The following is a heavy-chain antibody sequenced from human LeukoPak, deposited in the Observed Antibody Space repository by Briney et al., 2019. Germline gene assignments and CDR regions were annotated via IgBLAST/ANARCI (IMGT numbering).Heavy chain of an antibody. CDR2: IYYSGST. CDR1: GGSISSYY. V-gene: IGHV4-59*08. Sequence: PSETLSLTCTVSGGSISSYYWSWIRQSPGKGLEWIGYIYYSGSTEYNPSLKSRVIISVDTSKKQFSLKLSSVTAADTAVYYCARLPSDLGYFDYWGQGTLVTVSS. CDR3: ARLPSDLGYFDY. J-gene: IGHJ4*02. D-gene: IGHD3-3*01.